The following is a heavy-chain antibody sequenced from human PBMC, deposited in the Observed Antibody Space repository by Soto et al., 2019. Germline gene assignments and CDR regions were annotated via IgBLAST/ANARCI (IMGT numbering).Heavy chain of an antibody. CDR3: AGGGAGSGPFTWELPDH. J-gene: IGHJ4*02. D-gene: IGHD1-26*01. V-gene: IGHV1-45*02. CDR1: GNTFTYRY. Sequence: QMQLVQSGAEVKKTGSSVTVSCKALGNTFTYRYLHWVRQAPGQALEWMGWITPFSDDDHYAKKFQERVPITRDRSINTAYMQMSRLSYEDTAMYFCAGGGAGSGPFTWELPDHWGQGTLVTVSS. CDR2: ITPFSDDD.